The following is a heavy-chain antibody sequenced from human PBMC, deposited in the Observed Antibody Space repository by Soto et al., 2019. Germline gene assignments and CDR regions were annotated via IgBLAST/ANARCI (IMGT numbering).Heavy chain of an antibody. Sequence: NPGGSLRLSCAASGFTVSNAWMSWVRQAPGKGLEGVGRIRSKTDGGTTDYAAPVKGRFTISRDDSKNTLYLQMNSLKTEDTAVYYCTTENLYFDWSSPYYYYGMDVWGQGTTVTVSS. CDR1: GFTVSNAW. D-gene: IGHD3-9*01. CDR2: IRSKTDGGTT. V-gene: IGHV3-15*01. CDR3: TTENLYFDWSSPYYYYGMDV. J-gene: IGHJ6*02.